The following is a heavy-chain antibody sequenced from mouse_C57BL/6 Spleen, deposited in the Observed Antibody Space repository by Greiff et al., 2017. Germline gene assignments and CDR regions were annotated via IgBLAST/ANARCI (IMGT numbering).Heavy chain of an antibody. D-gene: IGHD2-3*01. CDR2: ISDGGSYT. CDR3: ARGALGYYFFAY. Sequence: EVQLVESGGGLVKPGGSLKLSCAASGFTFSSYAMSWVRQTPEKRLEWVATISDGGSYTYYPDNVKGRFTLSRDTAKNNLYLQMSHLKSEDTAMYYGARGALGYYFFAYWGQGTLVTVSA. J-gene: IGHJ3*01. V-gene: IGHV5-4*01. CDR1: GFTFSSYA.